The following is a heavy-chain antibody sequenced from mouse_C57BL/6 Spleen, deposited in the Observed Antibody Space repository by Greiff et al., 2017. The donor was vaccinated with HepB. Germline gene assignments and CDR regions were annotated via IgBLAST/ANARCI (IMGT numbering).Heavy chain of an antibody. J-gene: IGHJ4*01. CDR2: IHPNSGST. CDR3: ARDPITTVVAGAMDY. D-gene: IGHD1-1*01. Sequence: VKLQQPGAELVKPGASVKLSCKASGYTFTSYWMHWVKQRPGQGLEWIGMIHPNSGSTNYNEKFKSKATLTVDKSSSTAYMQLSSLTSEDSAVYYCARDPITTVVAGAMDYWGQGTSVTVSS. CDR1: GYTFTSYW. V-gene: IGHV1-64*01.